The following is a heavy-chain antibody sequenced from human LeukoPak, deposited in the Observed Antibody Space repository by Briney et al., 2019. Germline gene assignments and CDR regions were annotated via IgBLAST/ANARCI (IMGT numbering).Heavy chain of an antibody. CDR1: GFTFSSYS. CDR2: ISSASGSI. CDR3: ARVGPAATIDY. D-gene: IGHD2-2*01. V-gene: IGHV3-21*05. J-gene: IGHJ4*02. Sequence: KPGGSLRLSCAASGFTFSSYSMNWVRQAPGKGLEWVSYISSASGSIYYADSVKGRFTISRDNAKNSLYLQMNSLRAEDTAVYYCARVGPAATIDYWGQGTLVTVSS.